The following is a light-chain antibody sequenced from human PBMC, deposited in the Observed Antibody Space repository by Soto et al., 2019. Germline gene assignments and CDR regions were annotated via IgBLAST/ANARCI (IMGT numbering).Light chain of an antibody. Sequence: DIVVTQSPLSLPVTPGEPASISCRSSQSLLHSNGYNYLDWYLQKPGQSPQLLIYLGSNRASGVPDRFSGSGSGTDFTLKIXXXXXXXVGLYYCMQALQXPLTFG. CDR2: LGS. CDR1: QSLLHSNGYNY. V-gene: IGKV2-28*01. J-gene: IGKJ1*01. CDR3: MQALQXPLT.